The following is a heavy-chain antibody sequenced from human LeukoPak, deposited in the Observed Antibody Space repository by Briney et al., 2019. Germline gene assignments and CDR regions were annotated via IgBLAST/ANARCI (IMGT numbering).Heavy chain of an antibody. CDR2: IYYSGST. CDR3: ARADVLRYFDWLDSGYYFDY. D-gene: IGHD3-9*01. CDR1: GGSFSSYY. Sequence: PSETLSLTCTVSGGSFSSYYWSWIRQPPGKGLEWIGYIYYSGSTNYNPSLKSRVTISVDTSKNQFSLKLSSVTAADTAVYYCARADVLRYFDWLDSGYYFDYWGQGTLVTVSS. J-gene: IGHJ4*02. V-gene: IGHV4-59*01.